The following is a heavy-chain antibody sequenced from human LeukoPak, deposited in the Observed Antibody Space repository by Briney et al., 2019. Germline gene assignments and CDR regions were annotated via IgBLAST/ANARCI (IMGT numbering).Heavy chain of an antibody. CDR2: INHSGST. J-gene: IGHJ4*02. CDR1: GGSFCGYY. D-gene: IGHD3-10*01. CDR3: ARDHITMVRGGTGFDY. Sequence: SETLSLTCAVYGGSFCGYYWSWIRQPPGKGLEWIGEINHSGSTNYNPSLKSRVTISVDTSKNQFSLKLSSVTAADTAVYYCARDHITMVRGGTGFDYWGQGTLVTVSS. V-gene: IGHV4-34*01.